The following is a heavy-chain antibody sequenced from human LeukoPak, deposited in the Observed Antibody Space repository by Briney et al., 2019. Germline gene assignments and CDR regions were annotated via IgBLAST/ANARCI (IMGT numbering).Heavy chain of an antibody. Sequence: GGSLRLSCAASGFTFSSYWMHWVRQAPGKGLVWVSNINSDGSTTTYADSVKGRFTISRDNAENTLYLQMNSLRAEDTAVYYCVRGNDYGGPHYWGQGTLVTVSS. V-gene: IGHV3-74*01. D-gene: IGHD4-23*01. CDR1: GFTFSSYW. CDR3: VRGNDYGGPHY. CDR2: INSDGSTT. J-gene: IGHJ4*02.